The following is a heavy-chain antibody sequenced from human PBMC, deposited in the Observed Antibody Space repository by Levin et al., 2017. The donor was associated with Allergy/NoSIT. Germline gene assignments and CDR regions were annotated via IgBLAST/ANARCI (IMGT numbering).Heavy chain of an antibody. V-gene: IGHV4-39*01. Sequence: SCSVSGGSISSSRYYWGWIRQPPGKGLEWIGTIFFSGSTYYNPSLKSRLTISVDTSKNQFSLKLSSVTASDTAVYYCARGYRHDFLADYWGQGTLVTVSS. CDR3: ARGYRHDFLADY. CDR1: GGSISSSRYY. D-gene: IGHD6-13*01. J-gene: IGHJ4*02. CDR2: IFFSGST.